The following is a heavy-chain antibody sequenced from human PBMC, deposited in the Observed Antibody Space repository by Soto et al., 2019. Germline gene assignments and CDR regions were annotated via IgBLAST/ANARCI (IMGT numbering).Heavy chain of an antibody. D-gene: IGHD6-13*01. CDR1: GFTFSTYW. CDR2: IDNDGIST. V-gene: IGHV3-74*01. Sequence: GGSLRLSCAASGFTFSTYWMHWVRQVPGKGLVWVSHIDNDGISTTYADSVKGRFTISRDNAKNTLYLQMNSLRAEDTAVYYCVRGDFGLVNDYWSLGTLVTCSA. J-gene: IGHJ4*02. CDR3: VRGDFGLVNDY.